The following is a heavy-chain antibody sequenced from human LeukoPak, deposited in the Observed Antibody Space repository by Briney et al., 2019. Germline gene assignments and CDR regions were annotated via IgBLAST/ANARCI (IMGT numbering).Heavy chain of an antibody. Sequence: PGGSLRLSCAASGFTFSSYTMSWVRQAPGKGLEWVSAISGSGGSTYYADSVKGRFTISRDNSKNTLYLQMNSLRAEDTAVYYCAKDQGYSYGYWAYWGQGTLVIVSS. CDR2: ISGSGGST. CDR1: GFTFSSYT. V-gene: IGHV3-23*01. D-gene: IGHD5-18*01. CDR3: AKDQGYSYGYWAY. J-gene: IGHJ4*02.